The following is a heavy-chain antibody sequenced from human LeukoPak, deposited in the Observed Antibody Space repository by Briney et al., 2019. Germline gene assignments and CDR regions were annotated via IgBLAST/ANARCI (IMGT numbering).Heavy chain of an antibody. J-gene: IGHJ6*02. CDR3: AGLVWSYYYYGMDV. D-gene: IGHD6-19*01. Sequence: PGGSLRLSCAASGFTFSSYSMNWVRQAPGKGLEWVSSISSRSSYIYDADSVKGRFTISRDNAKNSLYLQMNSLRAEDTAVYYCAGLVWSYYYYGMDVWGQGTTVTVSS. V-gene: IGHV3-21*01. CDR1: GFTFSSYS. CDR2: ISSRSSYI.